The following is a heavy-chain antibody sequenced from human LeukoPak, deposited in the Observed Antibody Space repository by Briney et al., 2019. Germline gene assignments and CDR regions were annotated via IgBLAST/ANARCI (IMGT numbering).Heavy chain of an antibody. J-gene: IGHJ4*02. D-gene: IGHD5-24*01. V-gene: IGHV3-74*01. CDR3: ARDSGRDGYNLDYFDY. Sequence: QPGGSLRLSCAASGFTFSSYWMHWVRQAPGKGLVWVSRINSDGSSTSYADSVKGRFTISRDNAKNTLYLQMNSLRAEDTAVYYCARDSGRDGYNLDYFDYWGQGTLATVSS. CDR2: INSDGSST. CDR1: GFTFSSYW.